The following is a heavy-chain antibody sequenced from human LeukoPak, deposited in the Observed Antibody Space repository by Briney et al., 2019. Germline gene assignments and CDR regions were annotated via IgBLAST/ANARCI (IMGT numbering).Heavy chain of an antibody. D-gene: IGHD6-13*01. CDR3: AKPVWSSSWQYIDY. CDR1: GFTFDDYA. J-gene: IGHJ4*02. V-gene: IGHV3-9*01. Sequence: GRSLRLSCAASGFTFDDYAMHWVRQAPGKGLEWVSGISWNSGSIGYADSVKGRFTISRDNAKNSLYLQMNSLRAEDTALYYCAKPVWSSSWQYIDYWGQGILVTVSS. CDR2: ISWNSGSI.